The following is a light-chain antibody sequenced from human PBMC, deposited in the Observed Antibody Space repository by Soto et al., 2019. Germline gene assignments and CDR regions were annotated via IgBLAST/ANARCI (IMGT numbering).Light chain of an antibody. CDR2: DAS. V-gene: IGKV1-5*01. CDR3: QHMRT. J-gene: IGKJ1*01. CDR1: QNINNW. Sequence: DIQMTQSHSTLSASIGDRVTITGRASQNINNWIAWYQQKPGKAPKFLIYDASTLESGVPSRFSGSGFGTEFSLTISSLQPDDFGSYYCQHMRTFRQGTKVDIK.